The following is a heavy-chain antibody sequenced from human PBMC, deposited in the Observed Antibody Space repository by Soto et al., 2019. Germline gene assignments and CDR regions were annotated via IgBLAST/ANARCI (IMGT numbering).Heavy chain of an antibody. CDR2: IYYGGST. Sequence: PSETLSLTCTVSGGSISSGDYYWSWIRQPPGKGLEWIGYIYYGGSTYYNPSLKSRLTISVDTSKNQFSLKLSSVTAADTAVYYCARAIVWFGEQDWFDPWGQGTLVTVSS. CDR3: ARAIVWFGEQDWFDP. V-gene: IGHV4-30-4*01. CDR1: GGSISSGDYY. J-gene: IGHJ5*02. D-gene: IGHD3-10*01.